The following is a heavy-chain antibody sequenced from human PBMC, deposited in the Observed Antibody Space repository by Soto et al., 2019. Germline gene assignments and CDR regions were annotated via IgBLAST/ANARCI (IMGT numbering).Heavy chain of an antibody. CDR3: ARGIQADGFNWFDP. Sequence: SETLSLTCTVSGGSISSGGYYWSWIRQHPGKGLEWIGYIYYSGSTYYNPSLKSRVTISVDTSKNQFSLKLSSVTAADTAVYYCARGIQADGFNWFDPWGQGTLVTVSS. CDR2: IYYSGST. J-gene: IGHJ5*02. CDR1: GGSISSGGYY. D-gene: IGHD6-13*01. V-gene: IGHV4-31*03.